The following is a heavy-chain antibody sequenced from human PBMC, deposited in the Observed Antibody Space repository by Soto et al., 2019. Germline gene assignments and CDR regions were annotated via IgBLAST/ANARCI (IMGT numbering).Heavy chain of an antibody. CDR1: GFTFSSYG. CDR3: ARVLGQWLANGMDV. CDR2: IWYDGSNK. J-gene: IGHJ6*02. V-gene: IGHV3-33*01. D-gene: IGHD6-19*01. Sequence: QVQLVESGGGVVQPGRSLRRSCAASGFTFSSYGMHWVRQAPGKGLEWVAVIWYDGSNKYYADSVKGRFTISRDNSKNTLYLQMNSLRAEDTAVYYCARVLGQWLANGMDVWGQGTTVTVSS.